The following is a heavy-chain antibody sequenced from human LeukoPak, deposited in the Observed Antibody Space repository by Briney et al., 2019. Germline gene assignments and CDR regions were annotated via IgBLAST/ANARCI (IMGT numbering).Heavy chain of an antibody. CDR3: ARVQQLWSPDTFDY. V-gene: IGHV4-59*12. Sequence: SETLSLTGNVSGGSISGYHWSWIRQPPGKGLEWLGYIYYSGSSNYNPSLKSRVTISVDTSKNQFSLKLSSVTAADTAVYYCARVQQLWSPDTFDYWGQGTLVTVSS. CDR2: IYYSGSS. J-gene: IGHJ4*02. CDR1: GGSISGYH. D-gene: IGHD5-18*01.